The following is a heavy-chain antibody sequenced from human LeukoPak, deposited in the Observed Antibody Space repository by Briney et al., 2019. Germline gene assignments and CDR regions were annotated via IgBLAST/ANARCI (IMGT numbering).Heavy chain of an antibody. Sequence: KSGGSLRLSCAASGFTFSSYSMNWVRQAPGKGLEWVSSISSSSSYIYYADSVKGRFTISRDNAKNSLYLQMNSLRAEDTAVYYCATDQNPPITMVRGVPDAFDIWGQGTMVTVSS. V-gene: IGHV3-21*04. CDR3: ATDQNPPITMVRGVPDAFDI. CDR2: ISSSSSYI. J-gene: IGHJ3*02. D-gene: IGHD3-10*01. CDR1: GFTFSSYS.